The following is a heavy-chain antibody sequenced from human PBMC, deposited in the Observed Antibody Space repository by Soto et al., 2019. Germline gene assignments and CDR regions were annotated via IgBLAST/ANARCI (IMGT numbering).Heavy chain of an antibody. CDR1: GFTFSSHW. D-gene: IGHD2-21*01. V-gene: IGHV3-74*01. J-gene: IGHJ4*02. Sequence: GGSLRLSCAASGFTFSSHWMHWVRQAPGKGLVWASRIESDGSSTNYADSVKGRFTVSRDNAKNTLYLQMNSLRAEDTAVYYCARDRADPIGDYHPLFDSWGQGTLVTVSS. CDR3: ARDRADPIGDYHPLFDS. CDR2: IESDGSST.